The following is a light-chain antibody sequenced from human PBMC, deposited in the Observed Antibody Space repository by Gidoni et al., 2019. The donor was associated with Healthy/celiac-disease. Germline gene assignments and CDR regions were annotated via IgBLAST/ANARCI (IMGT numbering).Light chain of an antibody. CDR3: QQRSNWPPLLT. J-gene: IGKJ4*01. Sequence: IVLTHSPAPLSLSPGERATLSCRASQSVSSYLAWYQQKPGQAPRLLIYDASNRATGIPARFSGSGSGTDFTLTISSLEPEDFAVYYCQQRSNWPPLLTFGGGTKVEIK. CDR2: DAS. V-gene: IGKV3-11*01. CDR1: QSVSSY.